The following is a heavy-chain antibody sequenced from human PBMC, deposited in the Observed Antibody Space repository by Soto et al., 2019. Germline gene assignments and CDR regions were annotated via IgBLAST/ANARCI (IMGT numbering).Heavy chain of an antibody. Sequence: QVQLVESGGGVVQPGRSLRLSCAASGFTFSSYGMHWVRQAPGKGLEWVAVIWYDGSNKYYADSVKGRFTISRDNSKNTLYLQMNSLRAEDTAVYYCARDPGDCSGGSCYAYWYFDLWGRGTLVTVSS. CDR2: IWYDGSNK. J-gene: IGHJ2*01. D-gene: IGHD2-15*01. CDR1: GFTFSSYG. V-gene: IGHV3-33*01. CDR3: ARDPGDCSGGSCYAYWYFDL.